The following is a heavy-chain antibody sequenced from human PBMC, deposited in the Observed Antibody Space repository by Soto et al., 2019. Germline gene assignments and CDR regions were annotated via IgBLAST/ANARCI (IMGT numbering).Heavy chain of an antibody. Sequence: QVQLQESGPGLVKPSETLSLTCTVSGGSVSSGSYYWSWIRQPPGKGLEWIGYIYYSGSTNYNPSLKSRVTISVDTAKNQFSLKLSSVTAADTAVYYCARYSNEDYYYYGRDVWGQGTTVTVSS. D-gene: IGHD4-4*01. V-gene: IGHV4-61*01. J-gene: IGHJ6*02. CDR3: ARYSNEDYYYYGRDV. CDR1: GGSVSSGSYY. CDR2: IYYSGST.